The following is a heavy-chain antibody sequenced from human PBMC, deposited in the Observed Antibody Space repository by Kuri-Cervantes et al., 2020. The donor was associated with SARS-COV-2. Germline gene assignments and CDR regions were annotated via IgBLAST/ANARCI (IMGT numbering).Heavy chain of an antibody. J-gene: IGHJ4*02. V-gene: IGHV4-30-4*08. D-gene: IGHD3-3*01. CDR2: IYYSGST. CDR1: GGSISSGDYY. Sequence: SETLSLTCTVSGGSISSGDYYWSWIRQPPGKGLEWIGYIYYSGSTYYNPSLKSRVTISVDTSKNQFSLKLSSVTAADTAVYYCAIFVVGYYFDYWGQGTLVTGSS. CDR3: AIFVVGYYFDY.